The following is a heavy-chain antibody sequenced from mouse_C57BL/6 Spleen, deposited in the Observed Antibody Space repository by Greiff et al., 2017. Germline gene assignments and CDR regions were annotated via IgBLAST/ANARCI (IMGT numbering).Heavy chain of an antibody. CDR2: IYPGDGDT. J-gene: IGHJ2*01. CDR1: GYAFSSYW. Sequence: QVQLQQSGAELVKPGASVKISCKASGYAFSSYWMNWVKQRPGKGLEWIGQIYPGDGDTNYNGKFKGKATLTADKSSSTAYMQLRSLTSEDSAVYFCARLEEGYYFDYWGQGTTLTVSS. V-gene: IGHV1-80*01. CDR3: ARLEEGYYFDY.